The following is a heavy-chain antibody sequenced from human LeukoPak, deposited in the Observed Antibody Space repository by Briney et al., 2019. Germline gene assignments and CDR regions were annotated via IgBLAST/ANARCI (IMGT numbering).Heavy chain of an antibody. Sequence: ASVKVSCKASGYTFTNHYMHWVRQAPGQGLEWLGLISPSGDKTWNAQKFQGRVTMTSDMSTSTDYLELSSLRSEDTAVYYCARDDSSGYTLDYWGQGTLVTVSS. CDR3: ARDDSSGYTLDY. CDR2: ISPSGDKT. J-gene: IGHJ4*02. V-gene: IGHV1-46*01. D-gene: IGHD3-22*01. CDR1: GYTFTNHY.